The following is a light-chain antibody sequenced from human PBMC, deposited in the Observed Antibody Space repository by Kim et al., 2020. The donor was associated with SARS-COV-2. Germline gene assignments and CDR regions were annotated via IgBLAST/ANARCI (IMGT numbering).Light chain of an antibody. V-gene: IGKV1-5*01. CDR1: QSISSW. J-gene: IGKJ1*01. Sequence: DIQMTQSPSTLSASVGDRVTITCRASQSISSWLAWYQQKPGKAPKLLIYDASSLESGVPSRFSGSGSGTEFTLTISSLQPDDFATYYCKQYNSYPWTFGQGTKVVIK. CDR2: DAS. CDR3: KQYNSYPWT.